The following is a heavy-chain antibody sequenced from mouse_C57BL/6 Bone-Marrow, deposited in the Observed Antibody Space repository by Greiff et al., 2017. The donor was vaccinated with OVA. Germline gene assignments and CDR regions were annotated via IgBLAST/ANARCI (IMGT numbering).Heavy chain of an antibody. CDR1: GYTFTSYN. CDR3: ARDAGYLRRVEGFDY. D-gene: IGHD2-3*01. Sequence: QVQLQQSGAELVRPGASVKMSCKASGYTFTSYNMHWVKQTPRQGLEWIGAIYPGNGDTSYTQKFKGKATLTVAQSSSTAYMQLSSLPSEDSAVYFCARDAGYLRRVEGFDYWGQGTTLTVSS. J-gene: IGHJ2*01. V-gene: IGHV1-12*01. CDR2: IYPGNGDT.